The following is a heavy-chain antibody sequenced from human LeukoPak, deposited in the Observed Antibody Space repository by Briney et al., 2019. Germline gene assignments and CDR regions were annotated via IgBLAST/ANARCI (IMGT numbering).Heavy chain of an antibody. J-gene: IGHJ4*02. CDR1: GYTFTSYD. CDR2: MNPNSGNT. V-gene: IGHV1-8*03. Sequence: AASVKVSCKASGYTFTSYDINWVRQATGQGLEWMGWMNPNSGNTGYAQKFQGRVTITRNTSISTAYMELSSLRSEDTAVYYCARESREWYSSGGEEFDYWGQGTLVTVSS. D-gene: IGHD6-19*01. CDR3: ARESREWYSSGGEEFDY.